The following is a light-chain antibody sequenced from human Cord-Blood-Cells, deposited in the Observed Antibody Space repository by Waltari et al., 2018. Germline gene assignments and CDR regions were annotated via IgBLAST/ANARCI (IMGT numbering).Light chain of an antibody. CDR3: QQYGSSRFT. Sequence: IVLTQSPGTPSLSPGERATLSCRASQSVSSSYLAGYQQKPGQAPRLLIYGASSRATGIPDRFSGSGSGTDFTLTISRLEPEDFAVYYCQQYGSSRFTFGPGTKVDIK. CDR2: GAS. V-gene: IGKV3-20*01. CDR1: QSVSSSY. J-gene: IGKJ3*01.